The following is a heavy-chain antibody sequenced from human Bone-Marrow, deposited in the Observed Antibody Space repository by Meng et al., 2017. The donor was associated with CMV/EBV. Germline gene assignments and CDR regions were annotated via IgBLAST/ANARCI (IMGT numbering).Heavy chain of an antibody. CDR1: GFTFSGSA. D-gene: IGHD5-12*01. CDR2: ISYDGSNK. J-gene: IGHJ6*02. CDR3: ARGRLSGYSGYDHYYYYGMDV. Sequence: GESLKISCAASGFTFSGSAMHWVRQAPGKGLEWVAVISYDGSNKYYADSVKGRFTISRDNSKNTLYLQMNSLRAEDTAVYYCARGRLSGYSGYDHYYYYGMDVWGQGNTVTVAS. V-gene: IGHV3-30*04.